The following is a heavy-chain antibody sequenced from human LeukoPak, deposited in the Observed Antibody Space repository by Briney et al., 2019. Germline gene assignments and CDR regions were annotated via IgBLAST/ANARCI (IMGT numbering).Heavy chain of an antibody. D-gene: IGHD6-13*01. CDR3: ARDRIATGDWYFDL. V-gene: IGHV1-3*04. J-gene: IGHJ2*01. CDR2: INTGNGNT. CDR1: GYTFTSYA. Sequence: GASVKVSCKASGYTFTSYAMHWVRQAPGQRLEWMGWINTGNGNTRYSQNFQGRVTITRDTSANTAYMELSSLRSEDTAVYYCARDRIATGDWYFDLWGRGTLVTVSS.